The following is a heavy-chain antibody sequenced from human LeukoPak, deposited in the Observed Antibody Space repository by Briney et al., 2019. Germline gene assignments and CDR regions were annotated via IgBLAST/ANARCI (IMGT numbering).Heavy chain of an antibody. CDR3: AKGGGYSYGYPFFFDS. D-gene: IGHD5-18*01. Sequence: GGSLRLSCAASGFTFTTYAMSWVCQAPGKGLEWVSGISGSGGSTYYADSVKGRFTISRDNSKNTLYLQMNSLRAEDTAVYYCAKGGGYSYGYPFFFDSWGQGTLVTVSS. CDR2: ISGSGGST. V-gene: IGHV3-23*01. CDR1: GFTFTTYA. J-gene: IGHJ4*02.